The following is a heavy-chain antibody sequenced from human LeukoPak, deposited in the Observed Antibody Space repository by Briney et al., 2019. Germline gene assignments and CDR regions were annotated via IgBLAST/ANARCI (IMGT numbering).Heavy chain of an antibody. V-gene: IGHV3-7*01. D-gene: IGHD3-16*01. CDR1: GFTFSSYS. CDR2: IKQDGSEK. Sequence: PGGSLRLSCAASGFTFSSYSMNWVRQAPGKGLEWVANIKQDGSEKYYVDSVKGRFTISRDNAKNSLYLQMNSLRAEDTAVYYCARRGGFLGWFDPWGQGTLVTVSS. J-gene: IGHJ5*02. CDR3: ARRGGFLGWFDP.